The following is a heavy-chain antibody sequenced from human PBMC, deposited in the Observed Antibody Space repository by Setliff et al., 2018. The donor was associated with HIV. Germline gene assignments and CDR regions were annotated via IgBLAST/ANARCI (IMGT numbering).Heavy chain of an antibody. CDR2: IFYSGTT. CDR3: ASASSGYDSRGLFDY. Sequence: PSETLSLTCTVSGGSINSGGYYWSWIRQHPGKGLAWIGYIFYSGTTYYNPSLESRLTLSVDTSENQFFLKLKSVTAADTAVYYCASASSGYDSRGLFDYWGQGMVVTVSS. CDR1: GGSINSGGYY. V-gene: IGHV4-31*03. D-gene: IGHD5-12*01. J-gene: IGHJ4*02.